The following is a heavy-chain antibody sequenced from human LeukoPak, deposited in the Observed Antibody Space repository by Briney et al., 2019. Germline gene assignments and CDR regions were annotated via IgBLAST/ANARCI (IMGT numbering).Heavy chain of an antibody. Sequence: WIRQAPGKGLEWVGRIKSKTDGGTTDYAAPVKGRFTISRDDSKNTLYLQMNSLKTEDTAVYYCTHIQDSSGYYYADAFDIWGQGTMVTVSS. D-gene: IGHD3-22*01. V-gene: IGHV3-15*01. CDR3: THIQDSSGYYYADAFDI. CDR2: IKSKTDGGTT. J-gene: IGHJ3*02.